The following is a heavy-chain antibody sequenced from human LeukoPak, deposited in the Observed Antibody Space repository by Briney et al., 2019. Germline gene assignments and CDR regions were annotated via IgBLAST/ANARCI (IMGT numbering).Heavy chain of an antibody. CDR3: AKTPTVDAAFDI. D-gene: IGHD2-15*01. J-gene: IGHJ3*02. CDR1: GFTFSSYA. Sequence: PGGSLRLSCAASGFTFSSYAMNWVRQAPGKGLEWVSGIGYTGDSTFYADSVKGRFTVSRDSSKNTLFLHMNSLRAEDTALYYCAKTPTVDAAFDIWGQGKMVTVSS. V-gene: IGHV3-23*01. CDR2: IGYTGDST.